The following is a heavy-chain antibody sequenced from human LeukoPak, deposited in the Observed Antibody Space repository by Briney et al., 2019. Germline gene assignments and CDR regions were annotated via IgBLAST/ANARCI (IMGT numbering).Heavy chain of an antibody. CDR3: AKAPGTYCTNSICYLDY. Sequence: GGSLRLSCAASGFTFSSYAMIWVRQAPGKGLEWVSLISGSGGNTFYADSVKGRFTISRDNSRNTLHLQMNGLRAEDTALYYCAKAPGTYCTNSICYLDYWGQGTLVTVSS. V-gene: IGHV3-23*01. CDR1: GFTFSSYA. CDR2: ISGSGGNT. D-gene: IGHD2-8*01. J-gene: IGHJ4*02.